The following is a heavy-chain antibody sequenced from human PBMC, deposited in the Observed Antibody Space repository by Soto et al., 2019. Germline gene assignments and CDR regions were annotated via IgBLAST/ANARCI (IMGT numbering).Heavy chain of an antibody. CDR3: ARATRGVAGY. CDR1: GGSISSYY. Sequence: PSETLSLTCTVSGGSISSYYWSWIRQPPGKGLEWIGYIYYSGSTNYNPSLKSRVTISVDTSKNQFSLKLSSVTAADTAVYYCARATRGVAGYWGQGTLVNVSS. J-gene: IGHJ4*02. V-gene: IGHV4-59*01. CDR2: IYYSGST. D-gene: IGHD6-19*01.